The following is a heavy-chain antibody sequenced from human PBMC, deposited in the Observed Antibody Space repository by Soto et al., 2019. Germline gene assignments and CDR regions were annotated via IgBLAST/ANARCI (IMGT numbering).Heavy chain of an antibody. D-gene: IGHD5-18*01. V-gene: IGHV3-53*04. CDR3: VRGRYGAEIH. Sequence: EVRLVESGGGLVQPGGSLRLSCAASGFIVSSNYMTWVRQAPGKGLEWVSLLYNGGATHYAASVKGRFSISSNSSQNKMFLKMNSLRAEDTATCCWVRGRYGAEIHWGQGTKVTVSS. CDR2: LYNGGAT. CDR1: GFIVSSNY. J-gene: IGHJ4*02.